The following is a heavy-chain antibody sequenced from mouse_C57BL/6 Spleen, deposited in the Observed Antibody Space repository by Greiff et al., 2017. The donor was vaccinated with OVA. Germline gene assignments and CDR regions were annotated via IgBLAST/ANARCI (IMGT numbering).Heavy chain of an antibody. V-gene: IGHV7-3*01. CDR2: IRNKANGYTT. Sequence: EVQVVESGGGLVQPGGSLSLSCAASGFTFTDYYMSWVRQPPGKALEWLGFIRNKANGYTTEYSASVKGRFTISRDNSQSILYLQMNALRAEDSATYYCARFSSHWYFDVWGTGTTVTVSS. D-gene: IGHD1-1*01. CDR1: GFTFTDYY. J-gene: IGHJ1*03. CDR3: ARFSSHWYFDV.